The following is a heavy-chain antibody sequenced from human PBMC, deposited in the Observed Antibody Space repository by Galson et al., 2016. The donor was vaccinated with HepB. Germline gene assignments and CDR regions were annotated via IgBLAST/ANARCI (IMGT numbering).Heavy chain of an antibody. V-gene: IGHV3-30*18. CDR1: GITFSSYG. CDR2: ISHDGNNK. D-gene: IGHD2-2*01. J-gene: IGHJ1*01. Sequence: SLRLSCAASGITFSSYGIHWVRQAPGKGLEWVAVISHDGNNKFYADSVKGRFTISRDNSKNTLFLQLNSLRAEDTAVYYGAKDPYAVVSRPECFQHWGQGTLVTVSS. CDR3: AKDPYAVVSRPECFQH.